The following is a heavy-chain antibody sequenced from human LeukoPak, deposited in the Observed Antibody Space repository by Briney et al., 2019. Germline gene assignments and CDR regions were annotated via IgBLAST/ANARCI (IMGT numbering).Heavy chain of an antibody. V-gene: IGHV3-30*02. CDR1: GFTFSSYG. D-gene: IGHD4-17*01. Sequence: PGGSLRLSCAASGFTFSSYGMLWVRQAPGKGLEWVAFIRYDGSNKYYADSVKGRFTISRDNSKNTLYLQMNSLRAEDTAVYYCAREVRSDTQEYYFDYWGQGTLVTVSS. CDR2: IRYDGSNK. J-gene: IGHJ4*02. CDR3: AREVRSDTQEYYFDY.